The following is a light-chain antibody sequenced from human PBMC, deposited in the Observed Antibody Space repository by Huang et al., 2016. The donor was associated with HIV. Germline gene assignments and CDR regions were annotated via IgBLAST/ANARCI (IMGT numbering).Light chain of an antibody. CDR1: QDVSDF. CDR3: QQYYVYPWT. Sequence: AIRITQSPSSLSASTGDRVTITCRTSQDVSDFLAWYQQKPGRAPNLLMYSASTLQGGVPSRFSGNGSATDFSLTINCLQSEDFATYYCQQYYVYPWTFGQGTKVEI. J-gene: IGKJ1*01. V-gene: IGKV1-8*01. CDR2: SAS.